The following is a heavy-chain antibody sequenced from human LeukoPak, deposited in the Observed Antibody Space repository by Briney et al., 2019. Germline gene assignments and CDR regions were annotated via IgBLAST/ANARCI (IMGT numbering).Heavy chain of an antibody. J-gene: IGHJ4*02. Sequence: GGSLRLSCAASGFTFSSYGMHWVRQAPRKGLEWVSTISGSGDPTYYADSVKGRFTISRDNSENTLYLQMNSLRAEDTAVYYCAKVKSSGYYPTDLDYWGQGTLVTVSS. CDR2: ISGSGDPT. CDR3: AKVKSSGYYPTDLDY. V-gene: IGHV3-23*01. CDR1: GFTFSSYG. D-gene: IGHD3-22*01.